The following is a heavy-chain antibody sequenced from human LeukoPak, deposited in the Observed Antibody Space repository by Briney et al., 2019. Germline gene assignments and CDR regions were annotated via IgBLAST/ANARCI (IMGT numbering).Heavy chain of an antibody. J-gene: IGHJ4*02. Sequence: SETLSLTCTVSGGSISSYYWSWIRQPPGKGLEWIGYIYYSGSTNYNPSLKSRVTISVDTSKNQFSLKLSSVTAADTAVYYCARGGDVVVPAAPLGYWGQGTLVTVSS. V-gene: IGHV4-59*01. CDR2: IYYSGST. D-gene: IGHD2-2*01. CDR1: GGSISSYY. CDR3: ARGGDVVVPAAPLGY.